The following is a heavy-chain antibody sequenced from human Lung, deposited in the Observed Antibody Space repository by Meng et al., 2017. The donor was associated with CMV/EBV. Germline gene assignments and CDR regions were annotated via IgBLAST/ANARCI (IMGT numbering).Heavy chain of an antibody. CDR1: GASVTNHDG. D-gene: IGHD2-15*01. V-gene: IGHV4-4*02. Sequence: QVHRRESGPAPANPSATLLLPCGISGASVTNHDGWACTRKPPGKGREWIGEIPHRGSSAYNPSLNIRVSMSIDKSKIQFSLKLTSVTAADTAVYHCLRRSGGSVWGQGTLVTVSS. CDR2: IPHRGSS. J-gene: IGHJ1*01. CDR3: LRRSGGSV.